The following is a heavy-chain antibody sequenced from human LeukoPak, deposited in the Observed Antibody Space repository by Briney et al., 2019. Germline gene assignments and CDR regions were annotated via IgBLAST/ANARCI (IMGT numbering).Heavy chain of an antibody. CDR3: VSFYETY. J-gene: IGHJ4*02. CDR2: IDSDGSST. CDR1: GFNSSNYW. Sequence: GGSLRLSCAASGFNSSNYWMHWVRQGPGKGLVWVSRIDSDGSSTNYADSVKGRFTISRDSAKNTVYLQMNSLRAEDTAVYYCVSFYETYWGRGTLVTVSS. D-gene: IGHD2/OR15-2a*01. V-gene: IGHV3-74*01.